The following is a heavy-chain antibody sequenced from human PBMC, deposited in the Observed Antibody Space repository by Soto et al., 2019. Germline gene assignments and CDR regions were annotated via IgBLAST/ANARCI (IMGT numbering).Heavy chain of an antibody. D-gene: IGHD2-2*01. Sequence: PSETRSLTCTVSGGSISSYYWSWIRQPAGKGLEWIGRIYTSGSTNYNPSLKSRVTMSVDTSKNQFSLKLSSVTAADTAVYYCARACSSNSCYDVFDYWGQGTLVTVSS. J-gene: IGHJ4*02. CDR1: GGSISSYY. CDR2: IYTSGST. CDR3: ARACSSNSCYDVFDY. V-gene: IGHV4-4*07.